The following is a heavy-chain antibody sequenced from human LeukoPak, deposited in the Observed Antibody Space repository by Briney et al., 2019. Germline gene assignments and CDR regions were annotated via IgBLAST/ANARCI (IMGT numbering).Heavy chain of an antibody. CDR2: IKQDGSET. D-gene: IGHD2-15*01. CDR1: GFTFSNYR. Sequence: GGSLRLSCAASGFTFSNYRMSWARQAPGKGLEWVANIKQDGSETHYVDSVRGRFIVSRDNAKNSVFLQMNSLGVEDTAIYYCARDFAAAVGWGQGTLVTVSS. V-gene: IGHV3-7*01. CDR3: ARDFAAAVG. J-gene: IGHJ4*02.